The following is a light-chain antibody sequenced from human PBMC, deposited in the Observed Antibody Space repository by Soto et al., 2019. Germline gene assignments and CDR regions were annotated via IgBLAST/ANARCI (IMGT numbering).Light chain of an antibody. CDR3: ASWDESLNGVV. V-gene: IGLV1-44*01. CDR1: FSNVGINT. Sequence: QAVVTQPPSASGTPGQRVTISCSGSFSNVGINTVNWYQQLPGAAPKLLIYSDNQRPSGVPDRFSGSKSGTSASLAISGLQSEDAADYYCASWDESLNGVVFGGGTKLTVL. J-gene: IGLJ2*01. CDR2: SDN.